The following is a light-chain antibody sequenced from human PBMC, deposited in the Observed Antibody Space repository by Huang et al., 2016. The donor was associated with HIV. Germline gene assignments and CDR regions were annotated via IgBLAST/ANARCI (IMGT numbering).Light chain of an antibody. CDR1: QSISNY. CDR3: QQRTNWPPLS. J-gene: IGKJ4*01. Sequence: EIVLTQSPATLSLSPGQSATLSCRASQSISNYLNWYQQKPGQAPRLLIYEAFKRAAGIPARFSGSGSGTDFTLTISSREPEDFAVYYCQQRTNWPPLSFGGGTKVEIK. CDR2: EAF. V-gene: IGKV3-11*01.